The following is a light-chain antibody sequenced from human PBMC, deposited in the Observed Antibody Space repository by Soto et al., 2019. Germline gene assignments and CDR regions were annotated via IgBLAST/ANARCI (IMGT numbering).Light chain of an antibody. CDR1: QSIIKC. CDR3: QQSYSSPWT. V-gene: IGKV1-39*01. CDR2: AAS. Sequence: DIPMTQSPSSLSASVGDRVTITCRASQSIIKCLNWYQHKPGKAPLLLIFAASNLQSGVPSRFSGSGSGTDFTLTINSLQREDFATYYCQQSYSSPWTFGQGTKVEIK. J-gene: IGKJ1*01.